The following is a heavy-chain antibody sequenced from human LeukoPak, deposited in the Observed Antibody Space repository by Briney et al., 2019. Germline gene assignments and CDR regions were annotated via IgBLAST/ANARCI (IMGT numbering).Heavy chain of an antibody. CDR1: GGSISSYY. D-gene: IGHD6-19*01. CDR2: IYTSGST. V-gene: IGHV4-4*07. J-gene: IGHJ3*02. CDR3: ARDISSGWYAPMDDAFDI. Sequence: SETLSLTCTVSGGSISSYYWSWIRQPAGKGLEWIGRIYTSGSTNYNPSLKSRVTRSVDTSKNQFSLKLSSVTAADTAVYYCARDISSGWYAPMDDAFDIWGQGTMVTVSS.